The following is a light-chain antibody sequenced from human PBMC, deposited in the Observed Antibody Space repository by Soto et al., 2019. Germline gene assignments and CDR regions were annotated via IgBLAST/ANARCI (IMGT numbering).Light chain of an antibody. V-gene: IGKV2-30*01. J-gene: IGKJ1*01. Sequence: DVVMTQSPLSLPVTLGQPASISCRSSQSLVYSDGNTYLNWFQQRPGQSPRRLIYKVSNRDSGVPDRISGSASGTDFTLKISRVEAEDVGVYYCMQGTRPYEWTFGQGTKVEIK. CDR2: KVS. CDR3: MQGTRPYEWT. CDR1: QSLVYSDGNTY.